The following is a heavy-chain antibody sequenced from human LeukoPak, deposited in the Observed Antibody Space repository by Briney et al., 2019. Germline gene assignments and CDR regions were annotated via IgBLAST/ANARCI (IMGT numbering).Heavy chain of an antibody. CDR3: AREYSSSWYINLDWFDP. Sequence: GGSLRLSCAASGFTYRNYEMNWVRQAPGKGLEWVANIKKDGSEKYYVDSVKGRFTISRDNAKNSLYLQMNSLRAEDTAVYYCAREYSSSWYINLDWFDPWGQGTLVTVSS. CDR1: GFTYRNYE. CDR2: IKKDGSEK. J-gene: IGHJ5*02. D-gene: IGHD6-13*01. V-gene: IGHV3-7*01.